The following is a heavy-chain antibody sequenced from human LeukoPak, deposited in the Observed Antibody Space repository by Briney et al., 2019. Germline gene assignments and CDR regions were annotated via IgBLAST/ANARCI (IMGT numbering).Heavy chain of an antibody. CDR3: ARKVEYCSSTSCYLDY. CDR1: GGTFSSYT. V-gene: IGHV1-69*02. CDR2: IIPILGIA. D-gene: IGHD2-2*01. Sequence: GASVKVSFKASGGTFSSYTISWVRQAPGQGLEWMGRIIPILGIANYAQKFQGRVTITADKSTSTAYMELSSLRSEDTAVYYCARKVEYCSSTSCYLDYWGQGTLVTVSS. J-gene: IGHJ4*02.